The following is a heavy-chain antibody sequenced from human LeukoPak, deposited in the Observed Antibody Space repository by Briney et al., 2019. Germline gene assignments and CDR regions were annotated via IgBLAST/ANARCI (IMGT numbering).Heavy chain of an antibody. D-gene: IGHD5-12*01. CDR3: ARVATSSRYYGMDV. CDR1: GGSISGGGYS. J-gene: IGHJ6*04. V-gene: IGHV4-30-2*01. Sequence: SETLSLTCAVSGGSISGGGYSWSWIRQPPGQGLEWIGYIFHSGTSYYYPSPKSRATISVDRSKNQFSLKLTSVTAADTAVYFCARVATSSRYYGMDVWGKGTTVTVSS. CDR2: IFHSGTS.